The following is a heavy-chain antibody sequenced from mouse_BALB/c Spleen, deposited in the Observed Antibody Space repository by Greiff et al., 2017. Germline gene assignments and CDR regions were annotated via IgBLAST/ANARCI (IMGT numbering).Heavy chain of an antibody. Sequence: EVMLVESGGGLVKPGGSLKLPCAASGFTFSSYAMSWVRQTPEKRLEWVASISSGGSTYYPDSVKGRFTISRDNARNILYLQMSSLRSEDTAMYYCARGSITTAYFDYWGQGTTLTVSS. CDR1: GFTFSSYA. J-gene: IGHJ2*01. V-gene: IGHV5-6-5*01. D-gene: IGHD1-2*01. CDR3: ARGSITTAYFDY. CDR2: ISSGGST.